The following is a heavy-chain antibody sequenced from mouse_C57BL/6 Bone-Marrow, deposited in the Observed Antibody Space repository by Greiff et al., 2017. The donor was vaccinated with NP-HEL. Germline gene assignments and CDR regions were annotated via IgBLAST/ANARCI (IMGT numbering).Heavy chain of an antibody. CDR1: GYTFTSYW. CDR2: IYPGNGDT. J-gene: IGHJ1*03. CDR3: AGYGCSYYYLDV. Sequence: VQLQQSGAELAKPGASVKMSCKTSGYTFTSYWMHWVKQRPGQGLEWIGDIYPGNGDTKYNQKFKGKATLTAVTSASTAYMQLSSLTYEDSAVYYCAGYGCSYYYLDVWGTGTSVTVSA. V-gene: IGHV1-5*01. D-gene: IGHD1-1*02.